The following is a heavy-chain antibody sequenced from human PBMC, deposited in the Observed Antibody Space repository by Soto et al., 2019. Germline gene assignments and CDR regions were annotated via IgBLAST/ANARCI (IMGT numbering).Heavy chain of an antibody. CDR2: ISAYNGNT. CDR3: VREVMITFGGVNNWFDP. Sequence: ASVKVSCKASGYTFTSYGISWVRQAPGQGLEWMGWISAYNGNTNYAQKLQGRVTMTTDTSTSTAYMELRSLRSDDTAVYYCVREVMITFGGVNNWFDPWGQGTLVTVSS. CDR1: GYTFTSYG. V-gene: IGHV1-18*01. D-gene: IGHD3-16*01. J-gene: IGHJ5*02.